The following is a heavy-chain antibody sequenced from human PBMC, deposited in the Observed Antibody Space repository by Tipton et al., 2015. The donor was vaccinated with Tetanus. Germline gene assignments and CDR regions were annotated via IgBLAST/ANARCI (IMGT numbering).Heavy chain of an antibody. CDR2: IYSRGST. CDR1: GGSISSGGYY. CDR3: ARDQARGARGWNYFGY. J-gene: IGHJ4*02. D-gene: IGHD1-26*01. V-gene: IGHV4-31*03. Sequence: GLVKPSQTLSLTCTVSGGSISSGGYYWSWIRQRPGKGLEWVGDIYSRGSTYSNPSLKGRVTISVDTAKNQFSLRLDSVTAADTAVYYCARDQARGARGWNYFGYWGLGTLVTVSS.